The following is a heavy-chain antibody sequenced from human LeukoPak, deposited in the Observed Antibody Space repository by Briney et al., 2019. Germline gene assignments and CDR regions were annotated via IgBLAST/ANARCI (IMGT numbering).Heavy chain of an antibody. CDR1: GYTFGDYG. J-gene: IGHJ6*03. D-gene: IGHD5-24*01. CDR3: AMSGRDGYTYYYYYYMDV. CDR2: TNRRGDIT. V-gene: IGHV3-20*04. Sequence: GGSLRLSCAASGYTFGDYGMSWVRQVPGKGLEWVSGTNRRGDITGYADFVKGRFTISRDNAENSLYLQMNSLRAEDTAVYYCAMSGRDGYTYYYYYYMDVWGKGTTVTISS.